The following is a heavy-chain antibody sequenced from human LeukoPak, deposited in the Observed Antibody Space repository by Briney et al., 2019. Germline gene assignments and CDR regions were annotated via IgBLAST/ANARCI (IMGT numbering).Heavy chain of an antibody. V-gene: IGHV4-34*01. D-gene: IGHD6-6*01. J-gene: IGHJ4*02. CDR2: INHSGST. CDR1: AGSFSGYY. CDR3: ARVAQGYSSSFVYFDY. Sequence: SETLSLTCAVYAGSFSGYYWSWIRQPPGEGLEWIGEINHSGSTNYNPSLKSRVTISVDTSKNQISLKLSSVTAADTAVYYCARVAQGYSSSFVYFDYWGQGTLVTVSS.